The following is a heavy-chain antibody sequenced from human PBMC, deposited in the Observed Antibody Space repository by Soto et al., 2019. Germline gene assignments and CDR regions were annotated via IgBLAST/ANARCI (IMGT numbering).Heavy chain of an antibody. CDR3: ARGARRGSEYYYYYGMDV. D-gene: IGHD6-6*01. J-gene: IGHJ6*02. V-gene: IGHV1-8*01. CDR1: GYTFTSYD. CDR2: MNPNSGNT. Sequence: ASVKVSCKASGYTFTSYDINWVRQATGQGLEWMGWMNPNSGNTGYAQKFQGRVTMTRNTSISTAYMELGSLRSEDTAVYYCARGARRGSEYYYYYGMDVWGQGTTVTVSS.